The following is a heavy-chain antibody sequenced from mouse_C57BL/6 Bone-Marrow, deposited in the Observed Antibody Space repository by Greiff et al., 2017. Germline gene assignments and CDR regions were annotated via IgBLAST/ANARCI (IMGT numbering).Heavy chain of an antibody. J-gene: IGHJ2*01. CDR1: GYTFTDYY. V-gene: IGHV1-26*01. CDR2: INPNNGGT. CDR3: ARDYYGSSDY. D-gene: IGHD1-1*01. Sequence: EVQLQQSGPELVKPGASVKISCKASGYTFTDYYMNWVKQSHGKSLEWIGDINPNNGGTSYNQKFKGKATLTVDKSFSTAYMELRSLTSEDSAVYYCARDYYGSSDYWGQGTTLTVSS.